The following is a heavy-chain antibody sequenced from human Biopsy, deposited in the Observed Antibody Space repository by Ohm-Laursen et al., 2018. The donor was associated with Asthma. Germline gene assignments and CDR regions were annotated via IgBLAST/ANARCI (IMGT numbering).Heavy chain of an antibody. V-gene: IGHV4-34*01. CDR3: ARHWDWGSFFDY. D-gene: IGHD7-27*01. CDR1: GGSFSGSY. CDR2: INHSGST. J-gene: IGHJ4*02. Sequence: TLSLTCSVYGGSFSGSYWSWIRPPPGKGLEWIGEINHSGSTNYNPSLKSRVTISVDTSKNQFSLKLSSVTAADTAVCYCARHWDWGSFFDYWGQGTPVTVSS.